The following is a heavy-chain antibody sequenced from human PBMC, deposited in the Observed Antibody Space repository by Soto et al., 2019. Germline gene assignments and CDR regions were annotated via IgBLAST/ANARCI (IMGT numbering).Heavy chain of an antibody. J-gene: IGHJ6*03. D-gene: IGHD2-2*01. CDR3: ARNRYCSSTSCYGLYYYYMDV. CDR2: IYYSGST. V-gene: IGHV4-59*08. Sequence: SETLTLTCTVSGGSISSYYWSWIRQPPGKGLKRIGYIYYSGSTNYNPSLKSRVTISVDTSKNQFSLKLSSVTAADTAVYYCARNRYCSSTSCYGLYYYYMDVWGKGTTVT. CDR1: GGSISSYY.